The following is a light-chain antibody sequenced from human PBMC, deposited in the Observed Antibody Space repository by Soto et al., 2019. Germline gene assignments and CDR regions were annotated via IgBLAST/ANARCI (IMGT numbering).Light chain of an antibody. CDR3: SSYRTGSAFYV. CDR2: EVR. Sequence: QSVVTPPASVSGSPGQSRTISSTGTSSDDGDYNYVSWYQHHPGKAPKLLIYEVRNRPSGVPNRFSGAKSGNTASLTISGLQAEDEADYYCSSYRTGSAFYVFGSGTKLTVL. V-gene: IGLV2-14*01. CDR1: SSDDGDYNY. J-gene: IGLJ1*01.